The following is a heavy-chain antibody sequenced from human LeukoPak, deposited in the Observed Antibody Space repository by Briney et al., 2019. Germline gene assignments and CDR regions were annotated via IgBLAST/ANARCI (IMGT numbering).Heavy chain of an antibody. CDR2: IFRGEKT. CDR3: VKEDPGATVYD. D-gene: IGHD2-8*01. Sequence: GGSLRLSCAASGFTVSNNYMSWVRQAPGEGLEWVSVIFRGEKTYYADSVKGRFTISRDSTTNTVYLQMASLRAEDTAIYYCVKEDPGATVYDWGQGTLVTVSS. J-gene: IGHJ4*02. CDR1: GFTVSNNY. V-gene: IGHV3-66*01.